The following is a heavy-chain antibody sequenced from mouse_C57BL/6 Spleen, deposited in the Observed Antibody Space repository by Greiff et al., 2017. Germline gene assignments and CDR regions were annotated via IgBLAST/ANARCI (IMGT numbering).Heavy chain of an antibody. V-gene: IGHV7-3*01. J-gene: IGHJ1*03. CDR2: IRNKANGYTT. D-gene: IGHD2-1*01. Sequence: EVKLQESGGGLVQPGGSLSLSCAASGFTFTDYYMSWVRQPPGKALEWLGFIRNKANGYTTEYSASVKGRFTISRDNSQSILYLQRNALRAEDSATYYCARLYGNYVWYFDVWGTGTTVTVSS. CDR1: GFTFTDYY. CDR3: ARLYGNYVWYFDV.